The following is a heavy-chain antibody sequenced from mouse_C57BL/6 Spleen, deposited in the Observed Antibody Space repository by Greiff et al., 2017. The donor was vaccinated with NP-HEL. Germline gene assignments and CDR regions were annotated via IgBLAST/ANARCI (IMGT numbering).Heavy chain of an antibody. CDR3: ARYDYDGFAY. J-gene: IGHJ3*01. CDR2: IYPGSGNT. D-gene: IGHD2-4*01. CDR1: GYTFTDYY. Sequence: QVHVKQSGAELVRPGASVKLSCKASGYTFTDYYINWVKQRPGQGLEWIARIYPGSGNTYYNEKFKGKATLTAEKSSSTAYMQLSSLTSEDSAVYFCARYDYDGFAYWGQGTLVTVSA. V-gene: IGHV1-76*01.